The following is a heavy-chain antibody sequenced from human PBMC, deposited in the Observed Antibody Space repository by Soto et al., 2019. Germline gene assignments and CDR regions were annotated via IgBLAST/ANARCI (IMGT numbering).Heavy chain of an antibody. D-gene: IGHD2-2*01. CDR3: ARSGGRYCSSTSCQFFDY. J-gene: IGHJ4*02. V-gene: IGHV1-69*02. CDR1: GGTFSSYT. CDR2: IIPILGIA. Sequence: ASVKVSCKASGGTFSSYTISWVRQAPGQGLEWMGRIIPILGIANYAQKFQGRVTITADKSTSTAYMELSSLRSEDTAVYYCARSGGRYCSSTSCQFFDYWGQGTLVTVSS.